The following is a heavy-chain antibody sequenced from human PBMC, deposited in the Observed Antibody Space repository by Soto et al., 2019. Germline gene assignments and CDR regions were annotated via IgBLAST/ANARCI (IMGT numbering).Heavy chain of an antibody. CDR2: IYHTVNT. D-gene: IGHD2-15*01. Sequence: SETLSLTCSVSGVSIGSHFWSWIRQAPWKGPELVGYIYHTVNTNYNPALKSRVTISMDTSENQLSLQLSSVTAADTAVYYCARLQYTVVTALDIWGQGTMVTVSS. CDR3: ARLQYTVVTALDI. CDR1: GVSIGSHF. J-gene: IGHJ3*02. V-gene: IGHV4-59*11.